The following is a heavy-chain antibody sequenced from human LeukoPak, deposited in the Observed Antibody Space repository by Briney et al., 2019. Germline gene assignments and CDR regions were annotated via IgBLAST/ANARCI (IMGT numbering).Heavy chain of an antibody. J-gene: IGHJ3*02. Sequence: PGGSLRLSCAASGFTFSSHWMHWVRQTPGKGLVWVSRISSDASTTNYADSVKGRFTISRDNAKNTLYLQMNSLRAEDTAVYYCARDSEVGAHPSGAFDIWGQGTMVTVSS. D-gene: IGHD1-26*01. CDR1: GFTFSSHW. CDR3: ARDSEVGAHPSGAFDI. V-gene: IGHV3-74*01. CDR2: ISSDASTT.